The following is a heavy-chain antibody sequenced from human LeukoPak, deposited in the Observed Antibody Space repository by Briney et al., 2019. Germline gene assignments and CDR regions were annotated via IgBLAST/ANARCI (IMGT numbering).Heavy chain of an antibody. CDR2: FDPEDGET. Sequence: ASVKVSCKVSGYTLTELSMHWVRQAPGKGLEWMGGFDPEDGETIYAQKFQGRVTMTEDTSTDTANMELSSLRSEDTAVYYCATDLPGYGDYEVLDPWGQGTLVTVSS. D-gene: IGHD4-17*01. V-gene: IGHV1-24*01. J-gene: IGHJ5*02. CDR3: ATDLPGYGDYEVLDP. CDR1: GYTLTELS.